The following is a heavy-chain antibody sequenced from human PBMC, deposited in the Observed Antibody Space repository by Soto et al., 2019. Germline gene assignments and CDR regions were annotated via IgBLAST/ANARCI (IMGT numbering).Heavy chain of an antibody. Sequence: EVQLLESGGGLVQPGGSLRLSCGGSGFTFNSYAMTWVRQAPGKGLEWVSAISGSGGTTYYANSVKGRFTISRDQSKDTLYLQMNSLRAADTAIYYCSKDQHYGSGTDSDSYLDYWGQGTLVTVSS. CDR2: ISGSGGTT. CDR1: GFTFNSYA. CDR3: SKDQHYGSGTDSDSYLDY. D-gene: IGHD3-10*01. J-gene: IGHJ4*02. V-gene: IGHV3-23*01.